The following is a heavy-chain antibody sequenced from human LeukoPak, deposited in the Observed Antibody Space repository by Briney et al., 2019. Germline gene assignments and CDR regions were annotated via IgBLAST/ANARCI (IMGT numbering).Heavy chain of an antibody. CDR3: ARDGEYGTGSYYRGSFDY. V-gene: IGHV1-2*02. Sequence: GASVKVSCKAPGYSFTAFYIHWVRQAPGQGLEWMEWIHPRSGDTRYAQKFQGRVTMARDTSISTVYMDLSSLGSDDTAVYYCARDGEYGTGSYYRGSFDYWGQGILVTVSS. J-gene: IGHJ4*02. CDR1: GYSFTAFY. CDR2: IHPRSGDT. D-gene: IGHD3-10*01.